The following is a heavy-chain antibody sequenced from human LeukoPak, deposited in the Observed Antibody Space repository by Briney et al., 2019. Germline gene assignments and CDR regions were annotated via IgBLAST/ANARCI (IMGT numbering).Heavy chain of an antibody. V-gene: IGHV1-2*06. CDR2: INPNNGAT. CDR3: TRETGSYHGNDY. CDR1: GYTFTGYY. J-gene: IGHJ4*02. D-gene: IGHD1-26*01. Sequence: ASVKVSCKASGYTFTGYYMHWVRQAPGQGLEWMGRINPNNGATNYAQKLQGRVTITGDTSISTAYMELSSPRSDDTAVYYCTRETGSYHGNDYWGQGTLVTASS.